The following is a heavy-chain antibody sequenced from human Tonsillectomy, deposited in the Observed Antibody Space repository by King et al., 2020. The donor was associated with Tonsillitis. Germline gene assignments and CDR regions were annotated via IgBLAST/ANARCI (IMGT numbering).Heavy chain of an antibody. J-gene: IGHJ4*02. CDR1: GFTFDDYT. CDR3: VKGGCTNGVCPDY. Sequence: VQLVESGGVVVQPGGSLRLSCAASGFTFDDYTMHWVRQAPGKGLEWVSLISWVFAVIYYADSVKGRFTISRDNTKNSLYLQMNSLRAEDAALYYCVKGGCTNGVCPDYWGQGTLVTVSS. D-gene: IGHD2-8*01. CDR2: ISWVFAVI. V-gene: IGHV3-43*01.